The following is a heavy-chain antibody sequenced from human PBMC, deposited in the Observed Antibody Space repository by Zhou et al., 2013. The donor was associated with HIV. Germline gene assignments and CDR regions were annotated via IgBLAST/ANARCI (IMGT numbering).Heavy chain of an antibody. CDR3: AGYGPGYNWLYY. D-gene: IGHD1-20*01. V-gene: IGHV1-2*02. CDR1: GGTFSSYA. CDR2: IIPSSGET. J-gene: IGHJ4*02. Sequence: QVQLVQSGAEVKKPGSSVKVSCKASGGTFSSYAISWVRQAPGQGLEWMGGIIPSSGETRYAQNFQGRVTMTSDTSINTAYMELNRVTPDDTAVYYCAGYGPGYNWLYYWGQGTLVTVSS.